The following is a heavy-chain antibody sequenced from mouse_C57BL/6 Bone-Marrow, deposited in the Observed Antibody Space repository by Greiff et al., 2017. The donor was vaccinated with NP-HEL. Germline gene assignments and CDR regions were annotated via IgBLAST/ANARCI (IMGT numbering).Heavy chain of an antibody. CDR3: ARIGSYYDYPDYSAMHY. J-gene: IGHJ4*01. V-gene: IGHV8-8*01. CDR1: GFSLSTLGLG. D-gene: IGHD2-4*01. CDR2: IWWEDDK. Sequence: QVTLKVSGPGILQPSQTPRLTCSFSGFSLSTLGLGVGCLRQPSGKGLEWLAHIWWEDDKYYNPALKSRLTISKDTPKNQVFLKTANVNTADTATYYCARIGSYYDYPDYSAMHYWGQGTSVTVSS.